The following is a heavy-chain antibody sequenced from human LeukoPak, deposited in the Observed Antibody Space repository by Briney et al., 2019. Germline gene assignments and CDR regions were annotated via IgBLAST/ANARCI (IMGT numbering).Heavy chain of an antibody. J-gene: IGHJ4*02. CDR1: GLAVSSNS. Sequence: GGSLRLSCEASGLAVSSNSMNWVRQAPGKGLEWVSVIFSDGLTYYEDSVKGRFTISRDISKNTLYLQMNRLRAEDTAVYYCARGTVVVPAAAYWGQGTLVTVSS. V-gene: IGHV3-53*01. CDR2: IFSDGLT. CDR3: ARGTVVVPAAAY. D-gene: IGHD2-2*01.